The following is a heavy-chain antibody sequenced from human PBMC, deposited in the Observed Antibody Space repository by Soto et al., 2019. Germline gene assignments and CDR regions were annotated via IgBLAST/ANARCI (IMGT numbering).Heavy chain of an antibody. CDR2: INHSGST. J-gene: IGHJ4*02. D-gene: IGHD3-10*01. V-gene: IGHV4-34*01. CDR3: ARGGGGLYGSGSYLDY. Sequence: TLSLTCAVYGGSFSGYYWSWIRQPPGKGLEWIGEINHSGSTNYNPSLKSRVTISVDTSKNQFSLKLSSVTAADTAVYYCARGGGGLYGSGSYLDYWGQGTLVTVSS. CDR1: GGSFSGYY.